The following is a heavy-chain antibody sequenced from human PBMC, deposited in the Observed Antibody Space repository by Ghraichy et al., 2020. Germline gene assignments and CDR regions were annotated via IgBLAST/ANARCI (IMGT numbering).Heavy chain of an antibody. D-gene: IGHD6-19*01. CDR3: ARGYSSGWYGFWILDY. CDR2: ISSSGSTI. Sequence: GGSLRLSCAASGFTFSDYYMSWIRQAPGKGLEWVSHISSSGSTIYYADSVKGRFTISRDNAKNSLYLQMNSLRAEDTAVYYCARGYSSGWYGFWILDYWGQGTRVTGSS. J-gene: IGHJ4*02. CDR1: GFTFSDYY. V-gene: IGHV3-11*01.